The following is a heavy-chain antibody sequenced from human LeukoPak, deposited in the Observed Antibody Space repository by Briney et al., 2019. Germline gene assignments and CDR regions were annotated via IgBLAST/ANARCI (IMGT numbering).Heavy chain of an antibody. CDR1: GFTFSNYA. J-gene: IGHJ6*03. CDR2: ISGSAYNT. V-gene: IGHV3-23*01. D-gene: IGHD2-21*02. Sequence: PGGSLRLSCAASGFTFSNYAMSWVRQAPGKGLEWVSGISGSAYNTYHADHVKGRFNISRDNSKNTLYLQMSTLRDEDTAIYYCPKNPGVAVTPFYYYMDVWGKGATVTVSS. CDR3: PKNPGVAVTPFYYYMDV.